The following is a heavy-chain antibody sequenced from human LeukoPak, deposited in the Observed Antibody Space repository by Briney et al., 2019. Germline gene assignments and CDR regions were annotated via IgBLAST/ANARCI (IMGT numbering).Heavy chain of an antibody. J-gene: IGHJ3*02. CDR1: GYTFTSYG. D-gene: IGHD3-22*01. Sequence: ASVNVSCKASGYTFTSYGISWVRQAPGQGLEWMGWISAYNGNTNYAQKLQGRVTMTTDTSTSTAYMELRSLRSDDTAVYYCARDLLKRYYDSSASYFPDAFDIWCQGTMVTVSS. CDR2: ISAYNGNT. CDR3: ARDLLKRYYDSSASYFPDAFDI. V-gene: IGHV1-18*01.